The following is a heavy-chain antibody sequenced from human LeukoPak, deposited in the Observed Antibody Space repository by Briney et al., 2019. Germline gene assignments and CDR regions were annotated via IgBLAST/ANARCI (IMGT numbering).Heavy chain of an antibody. V-gene: IGHV3-21*01. CDR2: ISSSSYI. CDR3: ARGGYSSGWYPLPYYYYMDV. D-gene: IGHD6-19*01. CDR1: GFTFSSYS. Sequence: GGSLRLSCAASGFTFSSYSMNWVRQAPGKGLEWVSSISSSSYIYYADSVKGGFTISRDNAKNSLYLQMNSLRAEDTAVYYCARGGYSSGWYPLPYYYYMDVWGKGTTVTISS. J-gene: IGHJ6*03.